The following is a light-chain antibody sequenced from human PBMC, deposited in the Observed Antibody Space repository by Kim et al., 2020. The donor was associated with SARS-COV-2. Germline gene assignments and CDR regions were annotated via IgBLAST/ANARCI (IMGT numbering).Light chain of an antibody. CDR2: QDS. CDR3: QAWDSSHVV. Sequence: SVSPGQTASINCSGDKLGDKYACWYQQKPGQSPVLVIYQDSKRPSGIPERFSGSNSGNTATLTISGTQAMDEADYYCQAWDSSHVVFGGGTKLTVL. V-gene: IGLV3-1*01. CDR1: KLGDKY. J-gene: IGLJ2*01.